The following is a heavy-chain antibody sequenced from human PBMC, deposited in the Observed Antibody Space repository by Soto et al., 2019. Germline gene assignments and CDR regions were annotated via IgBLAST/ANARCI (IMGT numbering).Heavy chain of an antibody. V-gene: IGHV3-48*03. CDR3: ARVGNPLAY. CDR2: ISSSGDTI. D-gene: IGHD1-1*01. J-gene: IGHJ4*02. Sequence: PGGSLRLSGAASGFTFSNYEMNWVRQAPGKGLEWVSYISSSGDTIYYSDSVKGRFTISRDDAKSSLYLQMNSLRAEDTAVYYCARVGNPLAYRGQGTLVTVSS. CDR1: GFTFSNYE.